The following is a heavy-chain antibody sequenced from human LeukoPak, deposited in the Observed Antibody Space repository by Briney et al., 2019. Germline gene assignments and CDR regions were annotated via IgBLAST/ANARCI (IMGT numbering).Heavy chain of an antibody. Sequence: SETLSLTCTVSGGSISSSTYYWGWIRQPPGKGLEWIASIYYSGSTYYNPSLKSRVTISVDTSKNQFSLKVSSVTAADTAVYYCARLPAATDIWGQWTMVTVSS. V-gene: IGHV4-39*01. J-gene: IGHJ3*02. CDR2: IYYSGST. CDR1: GGSISSSTYY. CDR3: ARLPAATDI.